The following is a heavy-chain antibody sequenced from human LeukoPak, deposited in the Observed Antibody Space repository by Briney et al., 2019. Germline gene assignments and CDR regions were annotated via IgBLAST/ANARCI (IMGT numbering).Heavy chain of an antibody. Sequence: SETLSLTCAVSVGSFSGYYWNWIRQPPGKGLEWIGEIDHSGSTNYNPSLKSRVTISVDTSKNQFSLKLSSVTAADTAVYYCARRRYFDLWGRGNLVTVSS. V-gene: IGHV4-34*01. CDR1: VGSFSGYY. J-gene: IGHJ2*01. CDR2: IDHSGST. CDR3: ARRRYFDL.